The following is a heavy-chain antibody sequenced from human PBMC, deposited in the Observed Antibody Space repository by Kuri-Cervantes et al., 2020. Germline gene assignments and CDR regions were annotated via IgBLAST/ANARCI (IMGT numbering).Heavy chain of an antibody. CDR2: ISYDGSNK. CDR3: ARGALQWELLTGYFDY. V-gene: IGHV3-30-3*01. J-gene: IGHJ4*02. CDR1: GFTFSSYA. D-gene: IGHD1-26*01. Sequence: GESLKISCAASGFTFSSYAMHWVRQAPGKGLEWVAVISYDGSNKYYADSVKGRFTISRDNAKNSLYLQMNSLRAEDTAVCYCARGALQWELLTGYFDYWGQGTLVTVSS.